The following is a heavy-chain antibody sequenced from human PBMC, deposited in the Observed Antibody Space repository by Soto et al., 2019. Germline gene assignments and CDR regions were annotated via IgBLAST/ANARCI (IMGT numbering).Heavy chain of an antibody. CDR2: IYYSGST. J-gene: IGHJ4*02. D-gene: IGHD2-8*01. CDR3: ARDTLYCTNGVCYVWAPLDY. Sequence: KASETLSLTCTVSGGSVSSGSYYWSWIRQPPGKGLEWIGYIYYSGSTNYNPSLKSRVTISVDTSKNQFSLKLSSVTAADTAVYYCARDTLYCTNGVCYVWAPLDYWGQGTLVTVSS. V-gene: IGHV4-61*01. CDR1: GGSVSSGSYY.